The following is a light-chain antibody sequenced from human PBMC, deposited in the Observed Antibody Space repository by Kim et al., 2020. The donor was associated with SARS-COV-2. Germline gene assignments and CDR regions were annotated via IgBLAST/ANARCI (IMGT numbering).Light chain of an antibody. CDR2: DAS. CDR1: QSVSRS. CDR3: QQRSNLPLT. J-gene: IGKJ4*01. V-gene: IGKV3-11*01. Sequence: PGERATLSCGASQSVSRSFAWYQQKPGQAPRLLIYDASKRATGIPDRFSGSGSGTDFTLTISSLEPEDFAVYYCQQRSNLPLTFGGGTKVDIK.